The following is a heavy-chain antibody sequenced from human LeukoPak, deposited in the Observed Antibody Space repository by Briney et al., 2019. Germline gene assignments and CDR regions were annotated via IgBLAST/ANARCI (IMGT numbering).Heavy chain of an antibody. CDR3: ARVDFYGDYPHFDY. CDR2: INPNSGGT. CDR1: GYTFTGYY. J-gene: IGHJ4*02. V-gene: IGHV1-2*02. D-gene: IGHD4-17*01. Sequence: ASVKVSCKASGYTFTGYYMHWVRQAPGQGLEWMGWINPNSGGTNYAQKFQGRVTMTRDTSISTAYMELSRLRSDDTAVYYCARVDFYGDYPHFDYWGRGTLVTVSS.